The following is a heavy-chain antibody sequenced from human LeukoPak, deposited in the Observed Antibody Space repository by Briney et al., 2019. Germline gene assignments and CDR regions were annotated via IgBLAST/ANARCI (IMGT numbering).Heavy chain of an antibody. V-gene: IGHV1-2*02. D-gene: IGHD3-3*01. CDR1: GYTFTGYY. CDR3: ARDVNQYYDFWSGYLGNSYYYGMDV. Sequence: ASVKVSCKASGYTFTGYYMHWVRQAPGQGLEWMGWINPNSGGTNYAQKFQGRVTMTRGTSISTAYMELSRLRSDDTAVYYCARDVNQYYDFWSGYLGNSYYYGMDVWGQGTTVTVSS. J-gene: IGHJ6*02. CDR2: INPNSGGT.